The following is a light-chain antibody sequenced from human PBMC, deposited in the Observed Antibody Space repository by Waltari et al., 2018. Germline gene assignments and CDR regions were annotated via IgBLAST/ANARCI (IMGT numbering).Light chain of an antibody. Sequence: EIVLTQSPATLSLSPGETATLSCRASQSVGTYLAWYQQKPGQAPRLLIYDASNRATGIPDRFRGIGSGTDFTLTISSLEPEDFALYYCQQRSSWTPHTFGQGARLEIK. J-gene: IGKJ2*01. CDR1: QSVGTY. CDR2: DAS. CDR3: QQRSSWTPHT. V-gene: IGKV3-11*01.